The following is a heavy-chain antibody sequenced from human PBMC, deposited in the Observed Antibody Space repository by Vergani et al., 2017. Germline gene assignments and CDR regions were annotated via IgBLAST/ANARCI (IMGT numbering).Heavy chain of an antibody. V-gene: IGHV4-38-2*02. CDR2: IYHSGRT. Sequence: QVQLQESGPGLVKPSETLSLTCTVSGYSISSGYYWGWIRQPPGKGLEWIGSIYHSGRTYYNPSLKSRVTISVDTSKNQFSLKLSSVTAADTAVYYCARANDSRYYYYYYMDVWGKGTTVTVSS. CDR3: ARANDSRYYYYYYMDV. CDR1: GYSISSGYY. J-gene: IGHJ6*03. D-gene: IGHD6-13*01.